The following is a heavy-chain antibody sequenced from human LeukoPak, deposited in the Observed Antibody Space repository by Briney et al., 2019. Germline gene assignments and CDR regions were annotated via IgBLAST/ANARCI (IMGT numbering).Heavy chain of an antibody. J-gene: IGHJ6*03. CDR2: INTSGGST. CDR1: GYTFTSHY. Sequence: ASVKVSCKSSGYTFTSHYMHWVRQAPGQGLEWMGIINTSGGSTSYAQKFQGRVTMTRDMSTSTDYMELSSLRSEDTAVYYCARGGDWGLPGYHYYYYYMDVWGKGTTVTVSS. CDR3: ARGGDWGLPGYHYYYYYMDV. D-gene: IGHD2-21*01. V-gene: IGHV1-46*01.